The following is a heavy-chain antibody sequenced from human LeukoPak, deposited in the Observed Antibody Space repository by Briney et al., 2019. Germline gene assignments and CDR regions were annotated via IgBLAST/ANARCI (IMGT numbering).Heavy chain of an antibody. V-gene: IGHV4-39*07. D-gene: IGHD5-24*01. CDR1: GGSISSSSYY. CDR3: ARGRDGYNYLHYYYYMDV. CDR2: IYYSGST. J-gene: IGHJ6*03. Sequence: PSETLSLTCTVSGGSISSSSYYWGWIRQPPGKGLEWIGSIYYSGSTYYNPSLKSRVTISVDTSKNQFSLKLSSVTAADTAVYYCARGRDGYNYLHYYYYMDVWGKGTTVTISS.